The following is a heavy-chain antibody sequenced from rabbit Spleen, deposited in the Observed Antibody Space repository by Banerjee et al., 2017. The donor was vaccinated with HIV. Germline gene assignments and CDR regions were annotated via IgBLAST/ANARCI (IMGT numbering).Heavy chain of an antibody. Sequence: QSVAESGGGLVQPEGSLTLTCKVSGFSFSSGHDMCWVRQAPGKGLEWIGCIYPDYENTDYATWAKGRFTISKTSSTTVTLQMTSLTAADTATYFCARRNVDNGGYIFEFWGPGALRHRL. CDR2: IYPDYENT. CDR3: ARRNVDNGGYIFEF. V-gene: IGHV1S40*01. J-gene: IGHJ6*01. D-gene: IGHD1-1*01. CDR1: GFSFSSGHD.